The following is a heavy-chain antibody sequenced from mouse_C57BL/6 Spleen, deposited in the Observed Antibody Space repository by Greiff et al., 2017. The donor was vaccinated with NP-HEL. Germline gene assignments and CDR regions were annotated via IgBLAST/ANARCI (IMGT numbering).Heavy chain of an antibody. J-gene: IGHJ1*03. CDR2: ISDGGSYT. CDR3: ARAYYYGSSYWYFDV. Sequence: DVQLVESGGGLVKPGGSLKLSCAASGFTFSSYAMSWVRQTPEKRLEWVATISDGGSYTYYPDNVKGRFTISRDNAKNNLYLQMSHLKSEDTAMYYCARAYYYGSSYWYFDVWGTGTTVTVSS. V-gene: IGHV5-4*01. CDR1: GFTFSSYA. D-gene: IGHD1-1*01.